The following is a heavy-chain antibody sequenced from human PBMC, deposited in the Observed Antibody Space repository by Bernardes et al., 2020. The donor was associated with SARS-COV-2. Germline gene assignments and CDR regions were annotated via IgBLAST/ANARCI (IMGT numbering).Heavy chain of an antibody. Sequence: SETLSLTCTVSGGSVSSGSYYWSWIRQPPGKGLEWLGYIYYSGSTNYNPSLKSRVTISVDTSKNQFSLKLSSVTAADTAVYYCARDHGGAYWYFDLWGRGTLVTVSS. CDR2: IYYSGST. D-gene: IGHD2-21*01. V-gene: IGHV4-61*01. J-gene: IGHJ2*01. CDR1: GGSVSSGSYY. CDR3: ARDHGGAYWYFDL.